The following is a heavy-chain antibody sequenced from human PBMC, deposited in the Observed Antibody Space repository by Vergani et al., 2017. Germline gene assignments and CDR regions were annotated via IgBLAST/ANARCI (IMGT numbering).Heavy chain of an antibody. CDR2: ISGSGGST. CDR1: GFTFNHYA. Sequence: EVQLLESGGSLKQPGGSLRLSCAASGFTFNHYAMNWVRQAPGKGLEWVSGISGSGGSTYYAGSVKGRFTISRDSSKNTLYLQMNSLSAGETAVYYCAKAKPRNSGYDYLYYYHAMDVWGQGTTVTVSS. CDR3: AKAKPRNSGYDYLYYYHAMDV. D-gene: IGHD5-12*01. J-gene: IGHJ6*02. V-gene: IGHV3-23*01.